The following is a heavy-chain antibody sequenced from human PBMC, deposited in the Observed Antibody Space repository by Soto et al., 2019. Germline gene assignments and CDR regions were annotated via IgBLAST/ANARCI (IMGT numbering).Heavy chain of an antibody. CDR2: IYYSGST. J-gene: IGHJ5*02. Sequence: PSETLSLTCTVSGGSISSSSYYWGWIRQPPGKGLEWIGSIYYSGSTYYNPSLKSRVTISVDTSKNQFSLKLSSVTAADTAVYYCARALPPFYSSSPRNWFDPWGQGTLVTVSS. CDR3: ARALPPFYSSSPRNWFDP. V-gene: IGHV4-39*01. CDR1: GGSISSSSYY. D-gene: IGHD6-6*01.